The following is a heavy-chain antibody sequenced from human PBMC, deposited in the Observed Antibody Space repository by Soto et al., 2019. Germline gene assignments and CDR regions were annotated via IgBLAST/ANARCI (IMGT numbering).Heavy chain of an antibody. Sequence: QVQLVQSGAEVKKPGASVKVSCKASGYTFTGYYMHWVRQAPGQGLEWMGWINPNSGGTNYAQKFQGWVTMTRDTSISKAYMELSRLRSDDTAVYYCATTITMVRGAPFDYWGQGTLVTVSS. J-gene: IGHJ4*02. D-gene: IGHD3-10*01. CDR1: GYTFTGYY. V-gene: IGHV1-2*04. CDR2: INPNSGGT. CDR3: ATTITMVRGAPFDY.